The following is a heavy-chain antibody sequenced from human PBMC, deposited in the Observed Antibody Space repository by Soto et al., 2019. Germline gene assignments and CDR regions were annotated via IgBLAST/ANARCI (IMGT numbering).Heavy chain of an antibody. CDR1: GYSFTYYW. CDR3: ARHRPPDRYDSSAYYANDAIDI. V-gene: IGHV5-51*01. Sequence: PGESLKISCKGSGYSFTYYWIAWVRQMPGKGLEWMGIIYPSDSDIRYSPSFQGQVTISADKSISTAYLQWTSLKTSDTAMYYCARHRPPDRYDSSAYYANDAIDIWGQGTMVSV. CDR2: IYPSDSDI. D-gene: IGHD3-22*01. J-gene: IGHJ3*02.